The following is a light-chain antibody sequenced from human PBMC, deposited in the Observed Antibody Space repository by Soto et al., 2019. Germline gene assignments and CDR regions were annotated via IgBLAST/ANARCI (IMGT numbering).Light chain of an antibody. CDR2: GAS. V-gene: IGKV1-16*02. CDR1: QGIYNN. Sequence: DIQMTQSPSSLSASVGDRVTITCRASQGIYNNLACFQQKPGKAPESLIYGASTLHSGVPSKFSGSGSGTDFTLTISSLQPEDVATYFCQQYNSYPLTFGGGTKVEIK. J-gene: IGKJ4*01. CDR3: QQYNSYPLT.